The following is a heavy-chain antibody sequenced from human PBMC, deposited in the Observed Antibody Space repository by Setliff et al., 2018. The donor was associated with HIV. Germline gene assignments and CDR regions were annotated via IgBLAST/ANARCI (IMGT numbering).Heavy chain of an antibody. CDR2: IYHHGTT. J-gene: IGHJ6*02. Sequence: SETLSLTCAVSGYAISSGYYWGWIRQPPGKGLEWIGNIYHHGTTYYYPSLKGRVTISLDTSNNQFSLNLNSVTAADTAVYYCARGGPTVAFGLDVWGQGTTVTVSS. V-gene: IGHV4-38-2*01. CDR1: GYAISSGYY. CDR3: ARGGPTVAFGLDV. D-gene: IGHD4-17*01.